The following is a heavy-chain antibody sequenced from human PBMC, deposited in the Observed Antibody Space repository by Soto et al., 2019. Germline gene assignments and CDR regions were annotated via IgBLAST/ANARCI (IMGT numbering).Heavy chain of an antibody. V-gene: IGHV3-33*01. CDR1: GFTFSSYG. Sequence: QVQLVESGGGVVQPGRSLRLSCAASGFTFSSYGMDWVRQAPCKGLEWVAVIWYDGSNKYYADSVKGRFTISRDNSKNTLYLQMNSLRAEDTAVYYCARDDGGYSSSWGYWGQGTLVTVSS. D-gene: IGHD6-13*01. J-gene: IGHJ4*02. CDR3: ARDDGGYSSSWGY. CDR2: IWYDGSNK.